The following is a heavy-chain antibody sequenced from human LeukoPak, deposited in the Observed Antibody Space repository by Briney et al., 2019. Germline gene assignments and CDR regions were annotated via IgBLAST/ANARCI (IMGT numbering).Heavy chain of an antibody. J-gene: IGHJ1*01. V-gene: IGHV4-59*01. CDR3: ARSRVRLYFQH. D-gene: IGHD4-11*01. CDR1: GGSISSYY. Sequence: SETLSLTCTVSGGSISSYYWSWIRQPPGKGVEWIGYIYYSGSTNYNPSLKSRVTISVDTSKNQFSLKLSSVTAADTAVYYCARSRVRLYFQHWGQGTLVTVSS. CDR2: IYYSGST.